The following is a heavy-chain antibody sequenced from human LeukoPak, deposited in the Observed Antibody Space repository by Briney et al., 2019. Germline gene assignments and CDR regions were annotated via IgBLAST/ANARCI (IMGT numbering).Heavy chain of an antibody. J-gene: IGHJ4*02. CDR2: ISDDGRNK. V-gene: IGHV3-30*18. CDR1: GFSFISYG. D-gene: IGHD4-17*01. CDR3: AKRPSDYGDYVTYFDY. Sequence: GGSLRLSCAASGFSFISYGMHWVRQAPGKGQEWVGVISDDGRNKKYADSVKGRFTISRDNFKDTLYLQMNSLRDEDTAVYYCAKRPSDYGDYVTYFDYWGQGTLVTVSS.